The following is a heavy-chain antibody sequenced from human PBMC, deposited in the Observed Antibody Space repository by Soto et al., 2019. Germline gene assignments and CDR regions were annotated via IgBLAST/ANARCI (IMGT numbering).Heavy chain of an antibody. CDR2: IYYSGST. CDR1: GGSISSYY. Sequence: SETLSLTCTVSGGSISSYYWSWIRQPPGKGLEWIGYIYYSGSTNYNPSLKSRVTISVDTSKNQFSLKLSSVTAADTAVYYCARFRYFDWFLSDAFDIWGQGIMFTVSS. D-gene: IGHD3-9*01. J-gene: IGHJ3*02. CDR3: ARFRYFDWFLSDAFDI. V-gene: IGHV4-59*01.